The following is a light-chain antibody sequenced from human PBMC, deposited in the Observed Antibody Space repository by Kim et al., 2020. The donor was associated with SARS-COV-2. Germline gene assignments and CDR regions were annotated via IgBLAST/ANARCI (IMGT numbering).Light chain of an antibody. CDR1: NSNIGYNG. Sequence: GQRVTISCSGSNSNIGYNGVNWYQHIPGTAPKLLIHKNDQRPSGVPDRFSGSKSGTSASLAISGLQSEDEADYYCAAWVDSLNGWVFGGGTQLTV. J-gene: IGLJ3*02. CDR3: AAWVDSLNGWV. CDR2: KND. V-gene: IGLV1-44*01.